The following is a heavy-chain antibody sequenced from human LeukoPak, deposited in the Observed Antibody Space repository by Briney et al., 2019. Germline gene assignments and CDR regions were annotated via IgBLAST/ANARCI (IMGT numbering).Heavy chain of an antibody. D-gene: IGHD6-13*01. CDR2: IYYSGTT. V-gene: IGHV4-59*01. J-gene: IGHJ4*02. CDR3: ARGVYIAAAQYGY. Sequence: PSETLSLTCTVSSGSISSYYWSWIRQPPGKGLEWIGYIYYSGTTNYNPSLKSRVTIAVDTSKNQFSLKLSSVTAADTAVYYCARGVYIAAAQYGYWGQGTLVTVSS. CDR1: SGSISSYY.